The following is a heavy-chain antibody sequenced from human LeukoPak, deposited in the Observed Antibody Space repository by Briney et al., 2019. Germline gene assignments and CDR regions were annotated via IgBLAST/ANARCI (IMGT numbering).Heavy chain of an antibody. D-gene: IGHD6-19*01. V-gene: IGHV3-23*01. J-gene: IGHJ4*02. CDR3: AKARSRLVDFDY. Sequence: PGGSLRLSCAASGFTFSSYGMHWVRQTPGRGLEWVSAIIGSGGTTYYADSMKGRFTISRDNSRNTLYLQMNSLRAEDTAVYYCAKARSRLVDFDYWGQGTLVTVSS. CDR2: IIGSGGTT. CDR1: GFTFSSYG.